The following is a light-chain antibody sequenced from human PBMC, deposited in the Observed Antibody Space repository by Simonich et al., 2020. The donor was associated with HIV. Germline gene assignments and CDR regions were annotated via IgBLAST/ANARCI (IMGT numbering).Light chain of an antibody. Sequence: DIQMTQSPSTLSASVGDRVTITCRASQNIDSWLAWYQQKPGKAPKLLLYKASSLESGVPSRFSGSGSGTECTLTISSLQPDDFATYYCQQYNSYSWTFGQGTKVEIK. J-gene: IGKJ1*01. V-gene: IGKV1-5*03. CDR1: QNIDSW. CDR2: KAS. CDR3: QQYNSYSWT.